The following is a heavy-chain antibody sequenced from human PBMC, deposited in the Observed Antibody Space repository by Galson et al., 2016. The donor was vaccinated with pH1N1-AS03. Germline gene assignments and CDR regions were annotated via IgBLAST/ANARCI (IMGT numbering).Heavy chain of an antibody. J-gene: IGHJ2*01. Sequence: SETLSLTCTVSGGSMNNYYWAWIRQPPGKALEWIGNIHDNGDTDYNPSLRSRVTISVDSSKNQFSLKLTSVTAADTAIYYCSREGSSGDTPWGRGTLVTVSS. CDR2: IHDNGDT. CDR1: GGSMNNYY. CDR3: SREGSSGDTP. V-gene: IGHV4-59*01. D-gene: IGHD4-17*01.